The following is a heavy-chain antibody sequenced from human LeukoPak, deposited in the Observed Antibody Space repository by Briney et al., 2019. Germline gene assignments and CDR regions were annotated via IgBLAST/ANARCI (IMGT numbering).Heavy chain of an antibody. CDR1: GYTFTSYY. CDR2: INPSGGST. D-gene: IGHD3-22*01. CDR3: ARDFPSPGVTTYWLYY. J-gene: IGHJ4*02. Sequence: ASVKVSCKASGYTFTSYYMHWVRQAPGQGLEWMGIINPSGGSTSYAQKFQGRVTMTRDMSTSTVYMELSSLRSEDTAVYYCARDFPSPGVTTYWLYYWGQGTLVTVSS. V-gene: IGHV1-46*01.